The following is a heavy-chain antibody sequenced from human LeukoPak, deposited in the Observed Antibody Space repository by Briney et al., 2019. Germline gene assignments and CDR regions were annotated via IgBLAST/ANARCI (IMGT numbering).Heavy chain of an antibody. CDR3: ASGPDCSSTSCLGYYYYYMDV. CDR1: GGSISSYY. CDR2: IYTSGST. J-gene: IGHJ6*03. D-gene: IGHD2-2*01. Sequence: PSETLSLICTVSGGSISSYYWSWIRQPAGKGLEWIGRIYTSGSTNYNPSLKSRVTMSVDTSKNQFSLKLSSVTAADTAVYYCASGPDCSSTSCLGYYYYYMDVWGKGTTVTVSS. V-gene: IGHV4-4*07.